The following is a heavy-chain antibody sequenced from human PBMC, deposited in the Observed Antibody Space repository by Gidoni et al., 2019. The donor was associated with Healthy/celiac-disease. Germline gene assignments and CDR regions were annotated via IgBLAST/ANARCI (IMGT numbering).Heavy chain of an antibody. J-gene: IGHJ6*02. V-gene: IGHV3-30*04. CDR1: GLPFSSYA. D-gene: IGHD4-17*01. CDR2: ISYDGSNK. Sequence: QVQLVESGGGVFQHGRSLRLSCAASGLPFSSYAMHWVRQAPGKGLEWVAVISYDGSNKYYADSVKGRFNISRDNSKNTLYLQMNSLRAEDTAVYYCARAGDYWSYYYYGMDVWGQGTTVTVSS. CDR3: ARAGDYWSYYYYGMDV.